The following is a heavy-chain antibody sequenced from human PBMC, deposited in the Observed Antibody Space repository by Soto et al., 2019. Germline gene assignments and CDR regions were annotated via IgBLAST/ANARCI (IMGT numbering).Heavy chain of an antibody. CDR1: GGTFSSYA. Sequence: SVKVSCKASGGTFSSYAISWVRQAPGQGLEWMGGIIPIFGTANYAQKFQGRVTITADESTSTAYMELSSLRSEDTAVYYCARGANNAYYYYYGMDVWGQGTTVTVSS. CDR3: ARGANNAYYYYYGMDV. J-gene: IGHJ6*02. D-gene: IGHD1-26*01. V-gene: IGHV1-69*13. CDR2: IIPIFGTA.